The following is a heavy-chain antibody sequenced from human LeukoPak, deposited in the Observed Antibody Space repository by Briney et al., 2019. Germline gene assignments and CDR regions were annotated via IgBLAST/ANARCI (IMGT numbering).Heavy chain of an antibody. Sequence: GGSLRLSCAASGFIFNNYGMHWVRQAPGKGLEWVANIKQDGSEKYYVDSVKGRFTISRDNAKNSLYLQMNSLRAEDTAVYYCARDLSEWEPLVDAFDIWGQGTMVTVSS. CDR2: IKQDGSEK. CDR3: ARDLSEWEPLVDAFDI. CDR1: GFIFNNYG. D-gene: IGHD1-26*01. J-gene: IGHJ3*02. V-gene: IGHV3-7*01.